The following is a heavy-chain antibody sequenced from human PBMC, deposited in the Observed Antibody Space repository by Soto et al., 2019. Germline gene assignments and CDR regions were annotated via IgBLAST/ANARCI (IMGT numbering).Heavy chain of an antibody. CDR2: ISYDGSKK. Sequence: GGSLRLSCAASGFTFSTYGMHWVRQAPGKGLEWVAVISYDGSKKYYADSVKGRFTISRDNSKNTQYLQMNSLRAEDTAVYYCAKDPNIAAPGTYWTHWGQGTLVTVSS. CDR1: GFTFSTYG. D-gene: IGHD6-13*01. J-gene: IGHJ4*02. CDR3: AKDPNIAAPGTYWTH. V-gene: IGHV3-30*18.